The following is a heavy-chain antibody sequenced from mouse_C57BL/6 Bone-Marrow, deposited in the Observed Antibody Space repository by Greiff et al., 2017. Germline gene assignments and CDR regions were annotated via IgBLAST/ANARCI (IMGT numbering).Heavy chain of an antibody. D-gene: IGHD2-4*01. CDR3: ASKESIYYDYDEWFAY. CDR2: INPSTGGT. V-gene: IGHV1-42*01. Sequence: EVQLQQSGPELVKPGASVKISCKASGYSFTGYYMNWVKQSPEKSLEWIGEINPSTGGTTYNQKFKAKATLTVDKSSSTAYMQLKSLTSEDSAVYYCASKESIYYDYDEWFAYWGQGTLVTVSA. J-gene: IGHJ3*01. CDR1: GYSFTGYY.